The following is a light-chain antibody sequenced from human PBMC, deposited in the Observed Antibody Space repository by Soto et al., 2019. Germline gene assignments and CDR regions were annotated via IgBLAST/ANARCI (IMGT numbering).Light chain of an antibody. CDR2: GAS. CDR1: QSVATH. V-gene: IGKV3D-15*01. CDR3: QQYDRSPQT. Sequence: ETVLTQSPATLSLSPGERATLPCRASQSVATHLAWYQQIPGQAPRLLIYGASRRAMGLPDRFSGSGSGTEFTLTITSLESEDFAVYYCQQYDRSPQTFGQGTKVDIK. J-gene: IGKJ1*01.